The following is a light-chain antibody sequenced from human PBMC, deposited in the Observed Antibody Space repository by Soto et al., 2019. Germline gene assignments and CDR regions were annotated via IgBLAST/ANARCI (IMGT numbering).Light chain of an antibody. V-gene: IGKV3-11*01. J-gene: IGKJ1*01. CDR2: DAS. Sequence: GLTLSVAALSLSKGERATLSCRASQSISSYLAWYQQKPGQAPRLLIYDASNRANGIPDRFSGSGSGTDFTLTISDVQPEDFALYYCHQRQSWPRTFGQGTKVDIK. CDR1: QSISSY. CDR3: HQRQSWPRT.